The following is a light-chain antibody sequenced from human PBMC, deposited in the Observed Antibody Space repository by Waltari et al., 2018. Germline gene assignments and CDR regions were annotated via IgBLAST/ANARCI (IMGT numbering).Light chain of an antibody. CDR1: SSNIGANH. V-gene: IGLV1-47*01. J-gene: IGLJ3*02. CDR3: AAWDDSLSAVV. CDR2: RVD. Sequence: QSVLTQPPSASGTPGQKITISCSGSSSNIGANHVNWYQHFPGAAPNLLIGRVDHRPEGVSHRVSGSKSYTSGALTRSGLRSDDEADYYCAAWDDSLSAVVFGGWTKLTV.